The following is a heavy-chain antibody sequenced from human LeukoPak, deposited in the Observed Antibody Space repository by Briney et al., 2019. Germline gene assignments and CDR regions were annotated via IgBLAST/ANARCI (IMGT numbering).Heavy chain of an antibody. CDR1: GGSITGYY. CDR3: ARVKKPVGYYYGSSGYYPHFDY. V-gene: IGHV4-4*07. CDR2: IYSTGTS. D-gene: IGHD3-22*01. Sequence: PSETLSLTCTVSGGSITGYYWSWIRQPAGKGLEWIGRIYSTGTSDYNPSLKGRASMSVDTSRNQISLKLSSVTAADTAVYYCARVKKPVGYYYGSSGYYPHFDYWGQGTLVTVSS. J-gene: IGHJ4*02.